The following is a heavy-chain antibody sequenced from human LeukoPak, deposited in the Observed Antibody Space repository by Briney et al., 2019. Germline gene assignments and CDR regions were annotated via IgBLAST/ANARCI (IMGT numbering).Heavy chain of an antibody. Sequence: SETLSLTCAVYGGSFSGQYWGWIRQPPGKGLEWIGEINHGGSISYNASLKSRVTISLDTSKNQFSLKLSSVTAADTAVYYCAGGDYHGSESNANYWGQGTLVTVSS. CDR2: INHGGSI. V-gene: IGHV4-34*01. CDR3: AGGDYHGSESNANY. CDR1: GGSFSGQY. D-gene: IGHD3-10*01. J-gene: IGHJ4*02.